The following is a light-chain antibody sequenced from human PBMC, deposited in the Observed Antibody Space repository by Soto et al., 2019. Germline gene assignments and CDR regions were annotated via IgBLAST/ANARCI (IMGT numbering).Light chain of an antibody. CDR2: GAS. J-gene: IGKJ1*01. CDR1: QSVRNY. V-gene: IGKV3-15*01. Sequence: IVMTQSPATLSVSPGERATLSCRASQSVRNYLAWYQQRPGQAPRLLIFGASTRATDIPARFSGSGSGTAFTLTISSLQSEDFAVYYCQQYNNWPRTFGQGTKVEIK. CDR3: QQYNNWPRT.